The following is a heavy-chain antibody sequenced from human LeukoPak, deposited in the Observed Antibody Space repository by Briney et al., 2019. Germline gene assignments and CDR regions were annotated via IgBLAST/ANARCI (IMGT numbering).Heavy chain of an antibody. CDR1: GFTFTSSA. CDR2: IVVGSGNT. J-gene: IGHJ6*04. CDR3: AAVAVSYYYGMDV. Sequence: ASVKVSCKASGFTFTSSAVQWVRQARGQRLEWIGWIVVGSGNTNYAQKFQERVTITRDMSTSTAYMELSSPRSEDTAVYYCAAVAVSYYYGMDVWGKGTTVTVSS. V-gene: IGHV1-58*01.